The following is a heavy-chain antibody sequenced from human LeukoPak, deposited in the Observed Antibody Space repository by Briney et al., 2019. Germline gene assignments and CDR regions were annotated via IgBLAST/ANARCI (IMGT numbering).Heavy chain of an antibody. CDR2: INHSGST. Sequence: SETLSLTCAVYGGSFSGYYWSWIRQPPGKGLEWIGEINHSGSTNYNPSLKSRVTISVDTSKNQFSLKLSSVTAADTAVYYCARQVIVVGNFDYWGQGTLVTVSS. J-gene: IGHJ4*02. CDR3: ARQVIVVGNFDY. CDR1: GGSFSGYY. D-gene: IGHD3-22*01. V-gene: IGHV4-34*01.